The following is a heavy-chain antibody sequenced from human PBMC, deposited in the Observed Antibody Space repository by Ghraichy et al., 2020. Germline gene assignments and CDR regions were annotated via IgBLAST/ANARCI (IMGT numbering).Heavy chain of an antibody. J-gene: IGHJ4*02. CDR1: GYTFTNYD. CDR2: ISPYNGNT. V-gene: IGHV1-18*01. D-gene: IGHD1-26*01. CDR3: ARDRIQWELLPPDY. Sequence: ASVKVSCNASGYTFTNYDITWVRQAPGQGLEWMGWISPYNGNTNYAQKLQGRVTMTTDTSTTTVSMELRSLRSDDTAVYYCARDRIQWELLPPDYWGQGTLVTVSS.